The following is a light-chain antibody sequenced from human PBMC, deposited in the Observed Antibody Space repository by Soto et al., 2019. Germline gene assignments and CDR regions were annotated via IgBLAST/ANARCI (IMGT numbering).Light chain of an antibody. CDR1: SSDVGDYNY. CDR3: SSYTGSSILYV. CDR2: EVS. J-gene: IGLJ1*01. V-gene: IGLV2-14*01. Sequence: QSALTQPASMSGSPGQSITISCTGISSDVGDYNYVSWYQQHPGKAPKLMIYEVSNRPSGVSTRFSGSKSGNMASLTISGLQAEDEADYYCSSYTGSSILYVFGIGTKLTVL.